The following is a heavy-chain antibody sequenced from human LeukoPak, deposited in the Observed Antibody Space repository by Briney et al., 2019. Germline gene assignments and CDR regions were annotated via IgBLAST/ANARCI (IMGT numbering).Heavy chain of an antibody. CDR3: ARRDHYDSSGYPNFDY. CDR2: IYPGDSDT. J-gene: IGHJ4*02. Sequence: GESLKISCKGSGYSFTSYWIGWVRQMPGKGLEWMGIIYPGDSDTRYSPSFQGQVTISADKSISTAYLQWSSLKASDTAMYYCARRDHYDSSGYPNFDYGGQGTLVTVSS. CDR1: GYSFTSYW. V-gene: IGHV5-51*01. D-gene: IGHD3-22*01.